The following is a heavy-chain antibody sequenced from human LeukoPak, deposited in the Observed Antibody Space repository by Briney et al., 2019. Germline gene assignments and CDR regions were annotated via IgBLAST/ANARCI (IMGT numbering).Heavy chain of an antibody. CDR3: ATGRFLEWLPAY. CDR2: FDPEDGET. J-gene: IGHJ4*02. CDR1: GYTLTELS. Sequence: ASVKVSCKVSGYTLTELSMHWVRQAPGKGLEWMGGFDPEDGETIYAQKFQGRVTMTEDTSTDTAYMELSSLRSEDTAVYYCATGRFLEWLPAYWGQGTLVTVSS. V-gene: IGHV1-24*01. D-gene: IGHD3-3*01.